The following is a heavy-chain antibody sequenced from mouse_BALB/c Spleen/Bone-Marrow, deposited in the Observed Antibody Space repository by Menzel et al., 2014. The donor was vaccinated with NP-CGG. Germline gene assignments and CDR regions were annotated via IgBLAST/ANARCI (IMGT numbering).Heavy chain of an antibody. Sequence: EVQLQQSGAELVKPGTSVTLSCTASGFNIKDIYMHWVKRRPEQGLEWIGRIDPANDNTKYDPKFQGKATITADTSSNTAYLHLSSWTSEDMAVYYCANYGYDGGVFAYWGQGSLFTV. CDR2: IDPANDNT. J-gene: IGHJ3*01. CDR3: ANYGYDGGVFAY. CDR1: GFNIKDIY. D-gene: IGHD2-2*01. V-gene: IGHV14-3*02.